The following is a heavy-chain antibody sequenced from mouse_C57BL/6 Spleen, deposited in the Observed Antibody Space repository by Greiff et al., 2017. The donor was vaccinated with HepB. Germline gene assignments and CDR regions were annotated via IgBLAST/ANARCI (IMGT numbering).Heavy chain of an antibody. V-gene: IGHV1-42*01. D-gene: IGHD2-4*01. CDR2: INPSTGGT. CDR3: ARYDYDVPFAY. CDR1: GYSFTGYY. J-gene: IGHJ3*01. Sequence: EVQLVESGPELVKPGASVKISCKASGYSFTGYYMNWVKQSPEKSLEWIGEINPSTGGTTYNQKFKAKATLTVDKSSSTAYMQLKSLTSEDSAVYYCARYDYDVPFAYWGQGTLVTVSA.